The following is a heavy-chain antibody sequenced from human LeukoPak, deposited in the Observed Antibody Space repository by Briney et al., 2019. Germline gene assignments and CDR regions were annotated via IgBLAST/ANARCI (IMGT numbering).Heavy chain of an antibody. D-gene: IGHD3-9*01. V-gene: IGHV3-21*01. Sequence: GGSLRLSCAASGFTFSSHTMLWVRQAPGKGLEWVSSISSRASNIYYADSLRGRFTISRDNARNSLYLEMNSLRAEDTAVYYCARDADPSTGYPGYWGQGTLVTVSS. CDR3: ARDADPSTGYPGY. CDR2: ISSRASNI. J-gene: IGHJ4*02. CDR1: GFTFSSHT.